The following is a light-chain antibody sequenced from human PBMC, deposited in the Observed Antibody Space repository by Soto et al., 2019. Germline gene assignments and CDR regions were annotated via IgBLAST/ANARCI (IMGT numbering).Light chain of an antibody. J-gene: IGLJ1*01. CDR2: DVS. Sequence: QSALTQPASVSGSPGQSITIPCTGTSSDVGAYNYDSWYQQYPGAAPQVIIYDVSHRPAWVSNRCSGSKSGNTASLTISGLQTQDGAGYYCGSYTCATTCVFGTGTK. CDR1: SSDVGAYNY. CDR3: GSYTCATTCV. V-gene: IGLV2-14*01.